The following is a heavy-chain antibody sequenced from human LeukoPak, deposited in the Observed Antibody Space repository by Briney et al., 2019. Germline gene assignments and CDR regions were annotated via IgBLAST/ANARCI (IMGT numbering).Heavy chain of an antibody. D-gene: IGHD3-22*01. CDR2: IYPGDSDT. Sequence: GESLKISCKGSGYSFTSYWIGWVRQVPGKGLEWMGIIYPGDSDTRYSPSFQGQVTISADKSISTAYLQWSSLKASDTAMYYCARTETWYYDSSGYYFDYWGQGTLVTVSS. CDR1: GYSFTSYW. CDR3: ARTETWYYDSSGYYFDY. V-gene: IGHV5-51*01. J-gene: IGHJ4*02.